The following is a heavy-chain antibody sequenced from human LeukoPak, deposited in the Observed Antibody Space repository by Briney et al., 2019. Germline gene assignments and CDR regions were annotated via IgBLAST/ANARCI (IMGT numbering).Heavy chain of an antibody. V-gene: IGHV3-33*01. CDR2: TWYDGTNK. CDR3: ARGDRSSWFNFDY. J-gene: IGHJ4*02. Sequence: GGSLSLSCAASGFTFSSYVMHWVRQAPGKGLEWVAVTWYDGTNKYFADSVRGRFSISRDNSKNTLYLQMNSLRAEDTAVYYCARGDRSSWFNFDYWGQGTLVTVSS. CDR1: GFTFSSYV. D-gene: IGHD6-13*01.